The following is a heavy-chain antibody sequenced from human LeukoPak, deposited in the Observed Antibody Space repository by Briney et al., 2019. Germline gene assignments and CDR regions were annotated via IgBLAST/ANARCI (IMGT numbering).Heavy chain of an antibody. CDR1: ADSVSSNSAA. CDR3: ARDHPTSRYDFWSGLNWFDP. Sequence: SQTLSLTCAIAADSVSSNSAAWNWIRQSPSRGLEWLGRTYYRSKWYNDYAVSVKSRITINPDTSKNQFSLQLNSVTPEDTAVYYCARDHPTSRYDFWSGLNWFDPWGQGTLVTVSS. J-gene: IGHJ5*02. CDR2: TYYRSKWYN. D-gene: IGHD3-3*01. V-gene: IGHV6-1*01.